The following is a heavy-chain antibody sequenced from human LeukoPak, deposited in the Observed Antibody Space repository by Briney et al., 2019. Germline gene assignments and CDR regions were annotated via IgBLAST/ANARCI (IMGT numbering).Heavy chain of an antibody. J-gene: IGHJ4*02. CDR1: GGTFSSYA. CDR3: ARVGTDFWSGYPFDY. V-gene: IGHV1-69*05. Sequence: GASVKVSCKASGGTFSSYAISWVRQAPGQGLEWMGGIIPIFGTANYAQKFQGRVTITTDESTSTAYMELSSLRSEDTAVYYCARVGTDFWSGYPFDYWGQGTLVTVSS. D-gene: IGHD3-3*01. CDR2: IIPIFGTA.